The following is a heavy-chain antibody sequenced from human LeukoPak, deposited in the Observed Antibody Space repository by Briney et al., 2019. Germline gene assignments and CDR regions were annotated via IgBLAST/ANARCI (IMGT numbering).Heavy chain of an antibody. J-gene: IGHJ4*02. CDR1: GFTFTTYY. D-gene: IGHD3-9*01. CDR3: ARHQFDSYFDY. CDR2: IWYDGSNK. Sequence: GGSLRLSCAASGFTFTTYYMSWVRQAPGKGLEWVAVIWYDGSNKYYADSVKGRFTISRDNSKNTLYLQMNSLRAEDTAVYYCARHQFDSYFDYWGQGTLVTVSS. V-gene: IGHV3-33*08.